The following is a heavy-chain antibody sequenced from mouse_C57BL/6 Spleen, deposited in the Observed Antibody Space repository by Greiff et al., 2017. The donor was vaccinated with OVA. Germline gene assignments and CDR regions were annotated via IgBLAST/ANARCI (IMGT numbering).Heavy chain of an antibody. V-gene: IGHV1-15*01. CDR2: IDPETGGT. D-gene: IGHD1-1*01. CDR1: GYTFTDYE. CDR3: TRPLITTVVATDYFDY. Sequence: VKLMESGAELVRPGASVTLSCKASGYTFTDYEMHWVKQTPVHGLEWIGAIDPETGGTAYNQKFKGKAILTADKSSSTAYMELRSLTSEDSAVYYCTRPLITTVVATDYFDYWGQGTTLTVSS. J-gene: IGHJ2*01.